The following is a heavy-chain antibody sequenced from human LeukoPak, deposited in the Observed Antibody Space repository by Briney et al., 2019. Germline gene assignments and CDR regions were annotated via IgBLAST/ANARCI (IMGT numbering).Heavy chain of an antibody. D-gene: IGHD4-23*01. CDR3: ASHKADYGGKNDY. CDR2: IYSGGST. Sequence: GGSLRLSCAASGFTFSSYWMSWVRQAPGKGLGWVSVIYSGGSTYYADSVKGRFTISRDNSKNTLYLQMNSLRAEDTAVYYCASHKADYGGKNDYWGQGTLVTVSS. CDR1: GFTFSSYW. J-gene: IGHJ4*02. V-gene: IGHV3-53*01.